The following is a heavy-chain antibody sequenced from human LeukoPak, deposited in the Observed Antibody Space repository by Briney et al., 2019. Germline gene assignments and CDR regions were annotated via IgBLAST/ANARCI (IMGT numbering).Heavy chain of an antibody. CDR3: ARDQHGDSFDY. Sequence: GGSLRLSCAASGFTFSSYAMSWVRQAPGKGLEWVSAISGSGGSTYYADSVKGRFTISRGNAKNSLYLQMNSLRAEDTAVYYCARDQHGDSFDYWGQGTLVTVSS. V-gene: IGHV3-23*01. CDR1: GFTFSSYA. D-gene: IGHD4-17*01. CDR2: ISGSGGST. J-gene: IGHJ4*02.